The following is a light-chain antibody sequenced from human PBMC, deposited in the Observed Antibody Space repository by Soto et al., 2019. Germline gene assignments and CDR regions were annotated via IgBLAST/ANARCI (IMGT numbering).Light chain of an antibody. V-gene: IGKV1-39*01. CDR1: QSISNF. J-gene: IGKJ2*01. Sequence: DIQMTQSPSSLSASVGDRVTITCRASQSISNFLNWYQQKPGKAPKLLIYAASSLQSGVPSRFSGSGSGTXXXXXXXXLXPEXXXXYXCXXSYSTPRTFGQGTKLEIK. CDR3: XXSYSTPRT. CDR2: AAS.